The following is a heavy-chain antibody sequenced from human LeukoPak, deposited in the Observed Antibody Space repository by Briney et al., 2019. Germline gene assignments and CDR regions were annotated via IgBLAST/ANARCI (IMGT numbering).Heavy chain of an antibody. Sequence: GGSLRLSCAASEFTFSKFGMHWVRQAPGQGLEWVAFILYDGSNKYYADSVKGRFTISRDNSKSTLSLQMNSLRAEDTAVYYCAGSDTIGYSPREWDYWYFDLWGRGTLLTVSS. J-gene: IGHJ2*01. D-gene: IGHD3-22*01. V-gene: IGHV3-30*02. CDR1: EFTFSKFG. CDR2: ILYDGSNK. CDR3: AGSDTIGYSPREWDYWYFDL.